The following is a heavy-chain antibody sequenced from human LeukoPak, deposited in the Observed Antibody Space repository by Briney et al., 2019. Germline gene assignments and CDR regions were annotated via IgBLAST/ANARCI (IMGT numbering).Heavy chain of an antibody. V-gene: IGHV3-23*01. Sequence: SGGSLRLSCAASGFTFSSYAMSWVRQAPGKGLEWVSAISGSGGSTYYADSVKGRFTISRDNSKNTLYLQMNSLRAEDTAVYYCAKGPRGYYDSSGYYFDYWGQGTLVTVSS. CDR3: AKGPRGYYDSSGYYFDY. J-gene: IGHJ4*02. D-gene: IGHD3-22*01. CDR1: GFTFSSYA. CDR2: ISGSGGST.